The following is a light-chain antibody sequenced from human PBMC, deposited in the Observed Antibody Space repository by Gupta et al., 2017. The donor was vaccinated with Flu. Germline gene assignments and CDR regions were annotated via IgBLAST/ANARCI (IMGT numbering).Light chain of an antibody. V-gene: IGLV2-8*01. CDR3: FSHAGSGWV. J-gene: IGLJ3*02. CDR2: EVT. CDR1: SSDIGGHNY. Sequence: QSALTQPPSASGSPGQSVTISCTGTSSDIGGHNYVSWFQQHPGKAPKLMIYEVTKRPSGVPDRFSGSKSGNTASLTVSGLQAEDDADYYCFSHAGSGWVFGGGTKLTVL.